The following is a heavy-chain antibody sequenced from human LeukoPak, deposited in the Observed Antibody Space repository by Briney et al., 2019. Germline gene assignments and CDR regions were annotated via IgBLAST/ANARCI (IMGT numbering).Heavy chain of an antibody. CDR1: GGSFSGYY. V-gene: IGHV4-34*01. CDR3: ARAPPHYYDSSGQAVFDY. CDR2: INHSGST. Sequence: SETLSLTCAVYGGSFSGYYWSWIRQPPGKGLEWIGEINHSGSTNYNPSLKSRVTISVDTSKNQFSLKLSSVTAADTAVYYCARAPPHYYDSSGQAVFDYWGQGTLVTVSS. J-gene: IGHJ4*02. D-gene: IGHD3-22*01.